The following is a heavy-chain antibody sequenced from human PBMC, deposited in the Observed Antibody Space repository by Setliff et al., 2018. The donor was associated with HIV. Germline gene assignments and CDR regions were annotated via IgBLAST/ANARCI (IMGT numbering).Heavy chain of an antibody. J-gene: IGHJ3*02. CDR3: ARGPVLQSLDWFGLREGLDI. CDR1: GYTFTSYD. CDR2: MNPNSGNT. Sequence: ASVKVSCKASGYTFTSYDINWVRQAAGQGLEWMGWMNPNSGNTGSAHKFQGRVTMTRNTSINTAYMELSSLRSEDTAVYYCARGPVLQSLDWFGLREGLDIWGQGTMVTVSS. D-gene: IGHD3-3*01. V-gene: IGHV1-8*02.